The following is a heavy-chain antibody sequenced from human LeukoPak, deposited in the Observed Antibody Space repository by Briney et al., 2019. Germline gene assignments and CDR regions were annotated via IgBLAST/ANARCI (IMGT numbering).Heavy chain of an antibody. Sequence: SETLSLTCAVYGGSFGGYYWSWIRQPPGKGLEWIGEINHSGSTNYNPSLKSRVTISVDTSKNQFSLKLSSVTAADTAVYYCARGRNWGPTFDYWGQGTLVTVSS. D-gene: IGHD7-27*01. V-gene: IGHV4-34*01. CDR3: ARGRNWGPTFDY. CDR1: GGSFGGYY. J-gene: IGHJ4*02. CDR2: INHSGST.